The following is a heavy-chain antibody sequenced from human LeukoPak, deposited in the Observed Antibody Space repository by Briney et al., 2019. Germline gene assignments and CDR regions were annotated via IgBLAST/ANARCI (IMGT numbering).Heavy chain of an antibody. CDR1: GYSISSGYY. V-gene: IGHV4-38-2*01. CDR3: ARPFKDTTVTSGFDY. J-gene: IGHJ4*02. Sequence: SDTLSLTRAVSGYSISSGYYWDWIRQPPGKGLEWIGSIHHSGTAYYNPSLKSRVTISVDTSKNQFSLNLSSVTAADTAVYYCARPFKDTTVTSGFDYWGQGTLVTVSS. D-gene: IGHD4-17*01. CDR2: IHHSGTA.